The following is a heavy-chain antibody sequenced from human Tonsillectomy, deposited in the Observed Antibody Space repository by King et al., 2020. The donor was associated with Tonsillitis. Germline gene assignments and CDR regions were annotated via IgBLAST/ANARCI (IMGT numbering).Heavy chain of an antibody. Sequence: VQLVESGGGLVQPGRSLRLSCAASGFTFDDYAMHWVRHAPGKGLEWVSGISWSSGSIDYADSVKGRFTISRDNAKNSLYLQMNSLRAEDTALYYCAKDYSGSYRIPYYFDYWGQGTLVTVSS. CDR1: GFTFDDYA. V-gene: IGHV3-9*01. CDR3: AKDYSGSYRIPYYFDY. J-gene: IGHJ4*02. D-gene: IGHD1-26*01. CDR2: ISWSSGSI.